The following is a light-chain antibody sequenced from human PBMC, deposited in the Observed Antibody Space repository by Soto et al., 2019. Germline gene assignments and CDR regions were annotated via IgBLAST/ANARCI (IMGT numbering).Light chain of an antibody. Sequence: DIQMTQSPSTLSASVGDRVTITCRARQRSSSWSAWYQHKPGKAPKLLLYDASSLERGVPSRISGSGSGTAFTLPLSSLQPDDFAADSCQQYYSYSRATFGGGTKVQFK. J-gene: IGKJ4*01. CDR1: QRSSSW. V-gene: IGKV1-5*01. CDR3: QQYYSYSRAT. CDR2: DAS.